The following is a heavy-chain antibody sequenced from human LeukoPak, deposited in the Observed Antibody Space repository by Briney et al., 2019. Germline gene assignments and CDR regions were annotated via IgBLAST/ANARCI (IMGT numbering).Heavy chain of an antibody. V-gene: IGHV1-2*06. CDR3: ATEIFGVGSGY. CDR2: INPNIGAT. CDR1: GYTFTGHY. J-gene: IGHJ4*02. Sequence: GSSVKVSCKASGYTFTGHYIHWVRQAPGQGLEWMGRINPNIGATNYAQKFQGRVTMTRDTSISTAYMELTSLRSDDTAMYYCATEIFGVGSGYWGQGTLVTVSS. D-gene: IGHD3-3*01.